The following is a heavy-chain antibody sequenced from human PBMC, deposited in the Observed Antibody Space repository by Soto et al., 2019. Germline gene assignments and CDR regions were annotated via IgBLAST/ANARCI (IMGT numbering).Heavy chain of an antibody. CDR3: ARDLTGDAFDI. CDR1: GFTFGSYS. CDR2: ISSSSSYI. Sequence: GGSLRLSCAASGFTFGSYSMNWVRQAPGKGLEWVSSISSSSSYIYYADSVKGRFTISRDNAKNSLYLQMNSLRAEDTAVYYCARDLTGDAFDIWGQGTMVTVSS. J-gene: IGHJ3*02. D-gene: IGHD7-27*01. V-gene: IGHV3-21*01.